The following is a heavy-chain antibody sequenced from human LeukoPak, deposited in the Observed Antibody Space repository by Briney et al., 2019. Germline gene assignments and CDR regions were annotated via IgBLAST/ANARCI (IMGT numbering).Heavy chain of an antibody. J-gene: IGHJ4*02. CDR2: IIPILGIA. CDR3: ASPPYGDYETLDY. CDR1: GGTFSSYA. D-gene: IGHD4-17*01. Sequence: ASVKVSCKASGGTFSSYAISWVRQAPGQGLEWMGRIIPILGIANYAQKFQGRVTITADKSTSTAYMELSSLRSEDTAVYYCASPPYGDYETLDYWGQGTLVTVSS. V-gene: IGHV1-69*04.